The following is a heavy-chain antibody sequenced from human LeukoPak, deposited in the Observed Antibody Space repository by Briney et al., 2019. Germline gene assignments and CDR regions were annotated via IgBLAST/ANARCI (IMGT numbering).Heavy chain of an antibody. CDR2: MSYDGSNK. D-gene: IGHD6-13*01. CDR3: ARDRGSSWVYYYYMDV. CDR1: RFTFSSFS. V-gene: IGHV3-30-3*01. Sequence: GGSLRLSCAASRFTFSSFSMHWVRQAPGKGLEWVAVMSYDGSNKNYADSVKGRFTISRDNSKNTLYLLMKSLRVEDTAVYYCARDRGSSWVYYYYMDVWGKGTPVTVSS. J-gene: IGHJ6*03.